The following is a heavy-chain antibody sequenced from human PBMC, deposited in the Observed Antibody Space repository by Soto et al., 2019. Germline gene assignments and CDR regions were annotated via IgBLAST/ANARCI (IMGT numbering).Heavy chain of an antibody. CDR3: ARAPMVLSRSYFDS. V-gene: IGHV4-59*01. J-gene: IGHJ4*02. CDR1: GGSIGNFY. CDR2: ISYSGNT. D-gene: IGHD2-8*01. Sequence: SETLSLTCTVSGGSIGNFYWSWIRQPPGKGLEWIGYISYSGNTNYNPSLKSRVSISVDTSKNQLSLNLTSVAAADTAVYYCARAPMVLSRSYFDSWGQGTPVTVSS.